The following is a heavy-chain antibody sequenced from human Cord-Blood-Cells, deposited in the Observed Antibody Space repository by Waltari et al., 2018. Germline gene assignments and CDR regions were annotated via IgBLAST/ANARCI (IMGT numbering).Heavy chain of an antibody. CDR2: FAPEDGET. V-gene: IGHV1-24*01. CDR1: GYTLTELS. D-gene: IGHD1-26*01. CDR3: ATDLYSGSYYAFDI. Sequence: QVQLVQSGAEVKKPGASVKVSCKVSGYTLTELSMHWVRQAPGKGLEWMGGFAPEDGETIYAQKFQVRVTMTEDTSTDTAYMELGSLRSEGTAVYYCATDLYSGSYYAFDIWVQGTMVTVSS. J-gene: IGHJ3*02.